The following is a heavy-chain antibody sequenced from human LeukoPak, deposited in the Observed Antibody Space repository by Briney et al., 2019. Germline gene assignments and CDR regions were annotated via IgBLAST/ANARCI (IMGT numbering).Heavy chain of an antibody. J-gene: IGHJ4*02. D-gene: IGHD6-13*01. CDR3: AKGPAAQPDY. CDR2: ISGSGGNT. V-gene: IGHV3-23*01. CDR1: GFTFGSYA. Sequence: GGSLRISCAASGFTFGSYAMNWVRQGPEKGLEWVSAISGSGGNTYYVDSVKGRFTISRDNSKNTLYLQMNFLRAEDTAVYYCAKGPAAQPDYWGQGTLVTASS.